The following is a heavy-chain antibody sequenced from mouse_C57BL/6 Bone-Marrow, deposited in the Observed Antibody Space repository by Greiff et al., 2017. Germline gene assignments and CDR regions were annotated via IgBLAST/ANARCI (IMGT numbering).Heavy chain of an antibody. CDR1: GFTFSDYG. D-gene: IGHD2-3*01. CDR2: ISRGSSTI. Sequence: EVKLVESGGGLVKPGGSLKLSCEASGFTFSDYGMHWVRQAPEKGLEWVAYISRGSSTIYYADKLKGRFTISRDNAKNTLFLQMTSLRSEDTAMYYCARWLLRWYFDVWGTGTTVTVAA. J-gene: IGHJ1*03. V-gene: IGHV5-17*01. CDR3: ARWLLRWYFDV.